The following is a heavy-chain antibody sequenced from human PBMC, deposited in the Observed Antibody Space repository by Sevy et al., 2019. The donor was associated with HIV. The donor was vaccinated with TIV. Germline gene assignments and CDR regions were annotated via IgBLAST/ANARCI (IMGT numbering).Heavy chain of an antibody. CDR3: VKLGGVDYYGSGSSALLAFDI. V-gene: IGHV3-64D*06. D-gene: IGHD3-10*01. Sequence: GGSLRLSCSASGFTFSSYAMHWVRQAPGKGLEYVSAISSNGGSTYYADSVKGRFTISRDNSKNTLYLQMSSLRAEDTAAYYCVKLGGVDYYGSGSSALLAFDIWGQGTMVTVSS. CDR2: ISSNGGST. CDR1: GFTFSSYA. J-gene: IGHJ3*02.